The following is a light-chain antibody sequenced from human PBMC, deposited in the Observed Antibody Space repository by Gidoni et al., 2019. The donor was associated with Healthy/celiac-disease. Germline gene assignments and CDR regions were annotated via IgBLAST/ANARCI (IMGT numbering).Light chain of an antibody. Sequence: EIVMTQSPATLSVSPGERATLSCRASQSVSSNLAWYQQKPGQAPRLLSYGASTRATGIPAWFSGSVSGTEFTLTISSLQSEDFAVYYCQQYSNLPPVRRFGQGTKLEIK. V-gene: IGKV3-15*01. CDR2: GAS. J-gene: IGKJ2*01. CDR3: QQYSNLPPVRR. CDR1: QSVSSN.